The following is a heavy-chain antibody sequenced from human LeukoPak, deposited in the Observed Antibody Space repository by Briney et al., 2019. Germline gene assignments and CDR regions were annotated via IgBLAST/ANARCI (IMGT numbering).Heavy chain of an antibody. CDR3: AKVGLTVTTILDYFDY. J-gene: IGHJ4*02. CDR2: ISYDGSNK. D-gene: IGHD4-11*01. V-gene: IGHV3-30*18. CDR1: GFTFDCCG. Sequence: PGGSLTLSCAASGFTFDCCGMHWVRQAPGKGLEWVAVISYDGSNKYYADSVKGRFTISRDNSKNTLYLQMNSLRAEDTAVFYCAKVGLTVTTILDYFDYWGQGTLVTVSS.